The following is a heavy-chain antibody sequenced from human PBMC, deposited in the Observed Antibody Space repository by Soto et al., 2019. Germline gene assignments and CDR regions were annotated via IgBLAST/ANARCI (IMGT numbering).Heavy chain of an antibody. CDR1: GGSISSGGYY. V-gene: IGHV4-31*03. J-gene: IGHJ4*02. D-gene: IGHD3-16*01. CDR3: ARVTYDYVWGRAVDY. Sequence: QVQLQESGPGLVKPSQTLSLTCTVSGGSISSGGYYWSWIRQHPGKGLEWIGYIYYSGSTYYNPSLKSRVTIAVDTSKNQFSLMLSSVTAADTAVYYCARVTYDYVWGRAVDYWGQGTLVTVSS. CDR2: IYYSGST.